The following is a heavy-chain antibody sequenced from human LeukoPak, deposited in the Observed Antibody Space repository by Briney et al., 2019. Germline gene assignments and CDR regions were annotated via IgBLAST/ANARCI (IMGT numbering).Heavy chain of an antibody. Sequence: VASVKVSCKASGYTFTGYYSHWMRQAPGQGLEWMGSIDANSGGTEYAQKFQGRVTMTRDTSLSTAYMEVTSLTSDDTAVYYCARDLFWTGYYYFDFWGQGTLVTVSS. CDR1: GYTFTGYY. V-gene: IGHV1-2*02. CDR2: IDANSGGT. J-gene: IGHJ4*02. CDR3: ARDLFWTGYYYFDF. D-gene: IGHD3/OR15-3a*01.